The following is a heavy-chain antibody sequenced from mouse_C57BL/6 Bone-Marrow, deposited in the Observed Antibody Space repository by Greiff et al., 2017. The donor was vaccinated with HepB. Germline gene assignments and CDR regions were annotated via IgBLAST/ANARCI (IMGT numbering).Heavy chain of an antibody. CDR3: TASYYYGSY. Sequence: EVKVEESGGGLVQPGGSMKLSCVASGFTFSNYWMNWVRQSPEKGLEWVAQIRLKSDNYATHYAESVKGRFTISRDDSKSSVYLQMNNLRAEDTGIYYCTASYYYGSYWGQGTTLTVSS. D-gene: IGHD1-1*01. J-gene: IGHJ2*01. CDR1: GFTFSNYW. V-gene: IGHV6-3*01. CDR2: IRLKSDNYAT.